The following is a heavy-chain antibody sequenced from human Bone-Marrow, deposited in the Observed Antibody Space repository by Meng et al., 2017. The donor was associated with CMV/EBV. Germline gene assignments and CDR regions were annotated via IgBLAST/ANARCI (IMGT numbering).Heavy chain of an antibody. CDR2: INHRGST. CDR3: ARPRYTTSSPFAY. Sequence: GSLRLSCDVYGGSFSGYYWSWIRQPPGKGLEWIGEINHRGSTNYNPSLKSRVTLSVDTSKNHFFLNLTSVTAADTAVYYCARPRYTTSSPFAYWGQGILVHVAS. CDR1: GGSFSGYY. V-gene: IGHV4-34*01. J-gene: IGHJ4*02. D-gene: IGHD6-6*01.